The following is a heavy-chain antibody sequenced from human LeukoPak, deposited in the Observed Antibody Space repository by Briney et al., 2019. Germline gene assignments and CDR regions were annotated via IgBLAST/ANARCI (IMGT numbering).Heavy chain of an antibody. D-gene: IGHD2-8*01. J-gene: IGHJ5*02. Sequence: RASETLSLTCAVYGGSLNGHYWSWIRQPPGKGLEWIGEGSDNGGTKYNPSLKSRVTITADTSKNQFSLKLSSVTAADTAVYYCAKNGQSGFSFDPWGQGTLVTVSS. CDR1: GGSLNGHY. CDR2: GSDNGGT. V-gene: IGHV4-34*01. CDR3: AKNGQSGFSFDP.